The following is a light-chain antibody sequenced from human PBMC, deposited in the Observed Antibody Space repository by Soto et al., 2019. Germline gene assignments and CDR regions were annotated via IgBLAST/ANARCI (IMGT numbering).Light chain of an antibody. CDR2: EVS. V-gene: IGLV2-8*01. CDR1: SSDIGGSKY. J-gene: IGLJ2*01. CDR3: SSYAGSNTLL. Sequence: QSVLTQPPSASGSPRQSVAISCTGTSSDIGGSKYVSWYQQHPGKAPKLLIYEVSERPPGVPDRFSGSKSGNTASLTLSGLQAEDEADYFCSSYAGSNTLLFGGGTKLTVL.